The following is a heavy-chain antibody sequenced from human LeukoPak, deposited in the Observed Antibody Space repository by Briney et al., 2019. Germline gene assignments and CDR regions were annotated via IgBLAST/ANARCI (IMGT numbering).Heavy chain of an antibody. CDR1: GYTFTSYD. J-gene: IGHJ5*02. D-gene: IGHD2-15*01. Sequence: ASVKVSCKASGYTFTSYDINWVRQATGQGLEWMGWTNPNSGNTGYAQKFQGRVTMTRNTSISTAYMELSSLRSEDTAVYYCAREVPGREWWRQINWFDPWGQGTLVTVSS. CDR3: AREVPGREWWRQINWFDP. V-gene: IGHV1-8*01. CDR2: TNPNSGNT.